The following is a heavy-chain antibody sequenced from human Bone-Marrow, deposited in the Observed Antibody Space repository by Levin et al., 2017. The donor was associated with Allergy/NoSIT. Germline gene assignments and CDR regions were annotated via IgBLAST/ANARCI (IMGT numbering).Heavy chain of an antibody. CDR1: GFTFDDHG. CDR2: INWNGGST. Sequence: GGSLRLSCVATGFTFDDHGMTWVRQVPGKGLEWVSGINWNGGSTSYADSVKGRFTMSRDNAKNSLYLQMNSLRAEDTALYYCARERGLGSDFDYWGQGTLVSVSS. J-gene: IGHJ4*02. D-gene: IGHD3-10*01. CDR3: ARERGLGSDFDY. V-gene: IGHV3-20*04.